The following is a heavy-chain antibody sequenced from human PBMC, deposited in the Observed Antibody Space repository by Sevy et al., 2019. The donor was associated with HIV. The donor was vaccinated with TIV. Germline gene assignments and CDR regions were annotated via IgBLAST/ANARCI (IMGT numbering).Heavy chain of an antibody. J-gene: IGHJ4*01. CDR3: VRERLGGYSYSLDY. V-gene: IGHV3-7*01. Sequence: GGSLRLSCAASGFSFSIYWMSWVRQAPGKGLEWVATMKQDGSEEDYVDSVKGRFTISRDNAKNSLFLQMNSLSAEDTAVHYCVRERLGGYSYSLDYWGHGTLVTVSS. CDR1: GFSFSIYW. D-gene: IGHD5-18*01. CDR2: MKQDGSEE.